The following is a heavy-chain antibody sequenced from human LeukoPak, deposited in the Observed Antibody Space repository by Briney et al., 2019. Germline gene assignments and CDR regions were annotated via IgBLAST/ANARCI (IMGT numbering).Heavy chain of an antibody. CDR3: ARGGKRYSSGWYEGTWTGDIDY. J-gene: IGHJ4*02. V-gene: IGHV3-53*01. CDR2: IYSGGST. Sequence: GGSLRLSCTVSGFTVSSNYMTWVRQAPGKGLEWVSLIYSGGSTYYADSVKGRFTISRDNAKNSLYLQMNSLRAEDTAVYYCARGGKRYSSGWYEGTWTGDIDYWGQGTLVTVSS. D-gene: IGHD6-19*01. CDR1: GFTVSSNY.